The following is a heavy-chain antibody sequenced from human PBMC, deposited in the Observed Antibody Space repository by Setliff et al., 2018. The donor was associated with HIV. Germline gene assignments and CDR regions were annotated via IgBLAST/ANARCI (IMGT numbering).Heavy chain of an antibody. CDR1: GYSFTSYG. CDR3: ARESDDGNFLGWFDP. Sequence: APVKVSCKASGYSFTSYGMNWVRQAPGQGLEWMGRISTNTGDPMYAQGFTGRFVFSLDITVNTAYLQISSLKTEDTAVYYCARESDDGNFLGWFDPWGQGTLVTVSS. J-gene: IGHJ5*02. CDR2: ISTNTGDP. V-gene: IGHV7-4-1*01. D-gene: IGHD1-26*01.